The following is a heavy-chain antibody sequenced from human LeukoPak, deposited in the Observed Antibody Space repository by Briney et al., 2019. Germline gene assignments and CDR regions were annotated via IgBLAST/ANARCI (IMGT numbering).Heavy chain of an antibody. V-gene: IGHV3-23*01. CDR3: AKILHTDGYYLGEHLFDA. CDR1: GFTFNNYA. Sequence: PGGSLRLSCAASGFTFNNYAMSWVRQAPGKGPEWLSAISGSGGSTTDADSVKGRFTTSRDNSKSTLYLQMNSLRAEDTAIYYCAKILHTDGYYLGEHLFDAWGQGTLVTVSS. J-gene: IGHJ5*02. CDR2: ISGSGGST. D-gene: IGHD3-22*01.